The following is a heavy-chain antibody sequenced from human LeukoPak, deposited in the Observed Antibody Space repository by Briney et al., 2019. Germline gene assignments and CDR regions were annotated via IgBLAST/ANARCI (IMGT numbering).Heavy chain of an antibody. CDR2: IYSGDSNT. J-gene: IGHJ4*01. D-gene: IGHD5-18*01. Sequence: GESLKISSKGSGYSFTSYWIAWVRQIPGQGLEWVGMIYSGDSNTRYSPSLQGQVTISADKSISTAYLQWSSLKASGTAMYNCARQGYSYGFDYWGQGTLVTVS. CDR3: ARQGYSYGFDY. V-gene: IGHV5-51*01. CDR1: GYSFTSYW.